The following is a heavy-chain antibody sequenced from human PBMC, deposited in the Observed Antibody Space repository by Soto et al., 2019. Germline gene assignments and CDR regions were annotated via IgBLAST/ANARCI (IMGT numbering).Heavy chain of an antibody. CDR2: IWFDGSNE. CDR1: GFTFSDYG. D-gene: IGHD2-15*01. Sequence: QVQLVESGGGVVQPGWSLRLSCAASGFTFSDYGMHWVRQAPGEGLQWVAVIWFDGSNENYAEPVKGRFTISRDNSKNTLYLQMYSLRAGDTAVYYCARGSLYCSSTSCSYGMDVWGQGTTVTVSS. J-gene: IGHJ6*02. V-gene: IGHV3-33*01. CDR3: ARGSLYCSSTSCSYGMDV.